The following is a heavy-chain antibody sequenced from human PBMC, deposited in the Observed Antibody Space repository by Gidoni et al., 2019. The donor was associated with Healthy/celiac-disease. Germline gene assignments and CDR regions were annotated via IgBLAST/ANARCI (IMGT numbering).Heavy chain of an antibody. CDR3: LCRGTDYDFRGGEPDYYYYGMDV. CDR2: ISSSSSYI. V-gene: IGHV3-21*01. J-gene: IGHJ6*02. D-gene: IGHD3-3*01. CDR1: GFTFSSYS. Sequence: EVQLVESGGGLVKPGGSLRLSCAASGFTFSSYSMNWVRQAPGKGLEWVSSISSSSSYIYYADSVKGRFTISRDNAKNSLYLQMNSLRAEDTAVYYCLCRGTDYDFRGGEPDYYYYGMDVWGQGTTVTVSS.